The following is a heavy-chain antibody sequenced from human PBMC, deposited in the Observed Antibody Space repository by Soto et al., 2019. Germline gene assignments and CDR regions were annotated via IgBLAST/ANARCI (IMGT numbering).Heavy chain of an antibody. CDR3: AKVRPLGARPLSYFDY. Sequence: GGSLRLSCAASGFTFSSYAMSWVRQAPGKGLEWVSAISGSGGSTYYADSVKGRFTISRDNSKNTLYLQMNSLRAEDTAVYYCAKVRPLGARPLSYFDYWGQGTLVTVSS. CDR2: ISGSGGST. J-gene: IGHJ4*02. V-gene: IGHV3-23*01. D-gene: IGHD6-6*01. CDR1: GFTFSSYA.